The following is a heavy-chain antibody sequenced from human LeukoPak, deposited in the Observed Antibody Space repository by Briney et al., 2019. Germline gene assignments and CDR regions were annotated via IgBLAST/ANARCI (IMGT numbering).Heavy chain of an antibody. Sequence: SETLSLTCTVSGDSISSYYWSWIRQPAGKGLEWIGRIYASGNTNYNPSLKSRVTMSVDTSKSQFSLKLTFVTAADTAVYYCTRDPYGGNSHEDPYYYGMDVWGQGTTVTVSS. CDR1: GDSISSYY. V-gene: IGHV4-4*07. D-gene: IGHD4-23*01. CDR2: IYASGNT. J-gene: IGHJ6*02. CDR3: TRDPYGGNSHEDPYYYGMDV.